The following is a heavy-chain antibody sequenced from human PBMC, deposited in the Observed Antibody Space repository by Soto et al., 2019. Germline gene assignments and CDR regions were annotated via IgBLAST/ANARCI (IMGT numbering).Heavy chain of an antibody. Sequence: QVQLQESGPGLVKPSETLSLTCTVSGGSISSYYWSWIRQPAGKGLEWIGRIYTSGSTNYNPSLKSRVTMSVDTSKNQCSLKLSSVTAADTAVYYCARGPPLAVAGNEVRPGEACAFDYWGQGTLVTVSS. CDR1: GGSISSYY. V-gene: IGHV4-4*07. CDR3: ARGPPLAVAGNEVRPGEACAFDY. J-gene: IGHJ4*02. CDR2: IYTSGST. D-gene: IGHD6-19*01.